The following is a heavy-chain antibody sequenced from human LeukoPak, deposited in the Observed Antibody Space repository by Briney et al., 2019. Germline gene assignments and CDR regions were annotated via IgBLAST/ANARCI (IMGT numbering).Heavy chain of an antibody. J-gene: IGHJ4*02. CDR2: IRYDGSNK. D-gene: IGHD3-10*01. V-gene: IGHV3-30*02. CDR3: ATLAAPGSGSHFDY. CDR1: GFTFSDYG. Sequence: GGSLRLSCAASGFTFSDYGMHWVRQAPGKGLEWVTFIRYDGSNKYYADSVKGRFTISRDNSKNMLYLQMNSLRAEDTAVHYCATLAAPGSGSHFDYWGQGTLVTVSS.